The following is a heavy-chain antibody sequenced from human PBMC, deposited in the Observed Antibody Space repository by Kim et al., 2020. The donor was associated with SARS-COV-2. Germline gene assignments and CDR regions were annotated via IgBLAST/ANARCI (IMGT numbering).Heavy chain of an antibody. V-gene: IGHV3-7*01. J-gene: IGHJ4*02. Sequence: GGSLRLSCAASGFTLSSYWMTWVSQGLGKGLGWVGNIKQEGSETYYMDSVKGRFTISRDNAKNSLYLQMNSLRAEDTAVYYCMGGPAGDYWCQGTLVTVS. CDR2: IKQEGSET. CDR3: MGGPAGDY. CDR1: GFTLSSYW.